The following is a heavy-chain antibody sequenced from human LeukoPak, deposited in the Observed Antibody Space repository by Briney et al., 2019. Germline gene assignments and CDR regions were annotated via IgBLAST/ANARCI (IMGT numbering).Heavy chain of an antibody. D-gene: IGHD4-11*01. J-gene: IGHJ4*02. Sequence: GGSLRLSCAGSGDIFISYTMIWVRQAPGKGLEWVSYIGYSGSPIYYADSVKGRCGISRDDDKTSRYLHLNSLRAEDTAFYYCAREYDSRARFDSWGQGILVTVSS. V-gene: IGHV3-48*01. CDR3: AREYDSRARFDS. CDR1: GDIFISYT. CDR2: IGYSGSPI.